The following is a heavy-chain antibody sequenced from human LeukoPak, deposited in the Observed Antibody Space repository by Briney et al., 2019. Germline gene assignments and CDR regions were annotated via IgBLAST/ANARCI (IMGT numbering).Heavy chain of an antibody. V-gene: IGHV3-53*04. J-gene: IGHJ1*01. CDR3: ARGGYYARKYFQH. D-gene: IGHD3-22*01. CDR1: GFTVSSNY. Sequence: GGSLRLSCAASGFTVSSNYMSWVRQAPGKGLEWVSVIYSGGTTYYADSVKGRFTVSRHNSKKTLYLQMNSLRPEDTAVYHCARGGYYARKYFQHWGQGTLVTVSS. CDR2: IYSGGTT.